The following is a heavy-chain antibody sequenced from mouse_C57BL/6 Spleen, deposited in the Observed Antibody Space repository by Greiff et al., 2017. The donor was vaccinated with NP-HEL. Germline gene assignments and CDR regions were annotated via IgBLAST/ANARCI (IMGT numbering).Heavy chain of an antibody. CDR3: ASSGLKRDYFDY. CDR1: GYTFTSYW. CDR2: IHPNSGST. Sequence: QVQLQQPGAELVKPGASVKLSCKASGYTFTSYWMHWVKQRPGQGLEWIGMIHPNSGSTNYNEKFKSKATLTVDKSSSTAYMQLSSLTSEDSAVYYCASSGLKRDYFDYWGQGTTLTVSS. J-gene: IGHJ2*01. V-gene: IGHV1-64*01. D-gene: IGHD1-3*01.